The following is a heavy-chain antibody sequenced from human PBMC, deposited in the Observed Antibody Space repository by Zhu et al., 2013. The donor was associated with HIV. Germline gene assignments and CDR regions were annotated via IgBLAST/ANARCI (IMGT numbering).Heavy chain of an antibody. D-gene: IGHD3-10*01. CDR3: ARMWLGELNWIGP. CDR2: IDYSGTT. V-gene: IGHV4-31*03. Sequence: QVQLQESGPGLVKPSQTLSLICSVSGDSLSSGGYHWSWIRQHPGKGLEWIGYIDYSGTTYYNPSLESRVTISVDTTQNQFSLKVTSATAADTAMYYCARMWLGELNWIGPWGPEHWSRLL. J-gene: IGHJ5*02. CDR1: GDSLSSGGYH.